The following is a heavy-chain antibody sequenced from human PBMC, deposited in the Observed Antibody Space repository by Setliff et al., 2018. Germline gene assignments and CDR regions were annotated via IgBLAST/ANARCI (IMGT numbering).Heavy chain of an antibody. Sequence: PGESLKLSCVTSGFSFGDYAMNWVRQAPGKGLEWISLIRTKGNSETTEYATSVKGRFTISRDDSTSVAYLQMNSLKSEDTAVYYCTRDAPFWAPQYSLWSDGAYSQYYYMDVWGKGTTVTVSS. D-gene: IGHD2-15*01. CDR3: TRDAPFWAPQYSLWSDGAYSQYYYMDV. V-gene: IGHV3-49*04. J-gene: IGHJ6*03. CDR2: IRTKGNSETT. CDR1: GFSFGDYA.